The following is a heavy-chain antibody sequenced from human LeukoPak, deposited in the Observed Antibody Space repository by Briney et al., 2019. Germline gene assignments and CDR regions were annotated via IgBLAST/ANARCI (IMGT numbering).Heavy chain of an antibody. CDR2: IIPIFGTT. CDR1: GGTFGSYG. Sequence: GSSVKVSCKVSGGTFGSYGISWVRQAPGQGLEWMGGIIPIFGTTNYAQKFLGRVTITTDESTSTAYMELSSLRSEDTAVYYCARGVGDFPSVYYYMDVWGKGTTVTVSS. J-gene: IGHJ6*03. CDR3: ARGVGDFPSVYYYMDV. V-gene: IGHV1-69*05. D-gene: IGHD3-3*01.